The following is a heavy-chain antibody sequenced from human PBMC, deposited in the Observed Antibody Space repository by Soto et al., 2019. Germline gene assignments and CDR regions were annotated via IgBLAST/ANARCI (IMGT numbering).Heavy chain of an antibody. J-gene: IGHJ4*02. Sequence: GGSLRLSCAASAFTFRSYTMHWVRQAPGKGLEWVATISYDGSKTNYADSVRGRFTISRDNSKSTLFLQMDSLRPEDTAVYSCARDRGRSYFPPPYYFDSWGQGTLVTVSS. V-gene: IGHV3-30*04. CDR1: AFTFRSYT. CDR2: ISYDGSKT. CDR3: ARDRGRSYFPPPYYFDS.